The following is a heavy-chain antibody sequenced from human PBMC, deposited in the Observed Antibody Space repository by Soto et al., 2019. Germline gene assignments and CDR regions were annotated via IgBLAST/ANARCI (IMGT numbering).Heavy chain of an antibody. J-gene: IGHJ3*02. Sequence: GASVKVSCKASGGTFSSYAISWVRQAPGQGLEWMGGIIPIFGTANYAQKFQGRVTITADESTSTAYMELSSLRSEDTAVYYCARTGGSYYDGGDAFDIWGQGTMVTVS. CDR1: GGTFSSYA. V-gene: IGHV1-69*13. D-gene: IGHD1-26*01. CDR3: ARTGGSYYDGGDAFDI. CDR2: IIPIFGTA.